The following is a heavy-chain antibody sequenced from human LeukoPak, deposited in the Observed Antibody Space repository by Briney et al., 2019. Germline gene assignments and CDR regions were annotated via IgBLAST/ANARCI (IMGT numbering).Heavy chain of an antibody. CDR1: GFTFDDYG. CDR3: ARDGSSGYYSLPFFDY. Sequence: GGSLRLSCAASGFTFDDYGMSWVRQAPGKGLEWVSGINWNGGSTGYAESVKGRFTISRDNAKNSLYLQMNSLRAEDTALYYCARDGSSGYYSLPFFDYWGQGTLVTVSS. D-gene: IGHD3-22*01. J-gene: IGHJ4*02. CDR2: INWNGGST. V-gene: IGHV3-20*04.